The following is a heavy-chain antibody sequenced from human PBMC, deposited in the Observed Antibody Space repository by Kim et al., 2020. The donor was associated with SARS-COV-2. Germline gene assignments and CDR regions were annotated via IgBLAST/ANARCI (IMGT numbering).Heavy chain of an antibody. CDR1: GFTFGNLG. J-gene: IGHJ6*02. V-gene: IGHV3-33*03. CDR3: ARAQGYYYYGMDV. Sequence: GGSLRLSCEASGFTFGNLGMNWVRQAPGKGLEWVSSMWYDESVKFYPDSLKGRFTVSRDNSKNTLYLQKNSLRDEETAVYYCARAQGYYYYGMDVWGQGATVTVSS. CDR2: MWYDESVK.